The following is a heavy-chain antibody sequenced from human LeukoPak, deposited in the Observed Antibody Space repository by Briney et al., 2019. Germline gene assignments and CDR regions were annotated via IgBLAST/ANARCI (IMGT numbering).Heavy chain of an antibody. CDR3: ARDGTAAGLYFDL. V-gene: IGHV3-7*01. D-gene: IGHD6-13*01. J-gene: IGHJ4*01. CDR1: GFTFTDYW. CDR2: IRQDGSEK. Sequence: QPGGSLRLSCEVSGFTFTDYWMNWVRQAPGKGPEWVASIRQDGSEKTYVDSVKGRFTISRDNTKNSLSLQLTGLRAEDTAVYYCARDGTAAGLYFDLWGQGTLVTVSS.